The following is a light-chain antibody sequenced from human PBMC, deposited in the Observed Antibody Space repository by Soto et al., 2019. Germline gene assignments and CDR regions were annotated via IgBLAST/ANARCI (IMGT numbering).Light chain of an antibody. CDR2: DVT. CDR3: CSHAGSYTYV. Sequence: QSALTQPRSVSGSPGQSLTISCTGTSSDVGGYNYVSWYQQHPGKVPKLMIYDVTKRPSGVPERFSGSKSGTTASLTISGLQSEDEADYYCCSHAGSYTYVFGTGTKVTVL. CDR1: SSDVGGYNY. V-gene: IGLV2-11*01. J-gene: IGLJ1*01.